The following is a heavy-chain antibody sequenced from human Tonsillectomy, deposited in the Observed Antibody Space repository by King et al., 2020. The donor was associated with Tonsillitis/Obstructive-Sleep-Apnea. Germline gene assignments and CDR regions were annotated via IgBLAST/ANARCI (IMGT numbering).Heavy chain of an antibody. CDR3: ARAVRYDSSGYYYSPFDY. CDR1: GYTFTGYY. CDR2: INPNSGGT. J-gene: IGHJ4*02. D-gene: IGHD3-22*01. V-gene: IGHV1-2*02. Sequence: QLVQSGAEVKKPGASVKVSCKASGYTFTGYYMHWVRQAPGQGLEWMRWINPNSGGTNYAQKFQGRVTMTRDTSISTAYMELSRLRSDDTAVYYCARAVRYDSSGYYYSPFDYWGQGTLVTVSS.